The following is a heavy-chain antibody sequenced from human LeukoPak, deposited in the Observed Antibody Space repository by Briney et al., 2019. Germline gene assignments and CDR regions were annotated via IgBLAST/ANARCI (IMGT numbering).Heavy chain of an antibody. CDR3: AKGYSGYDYYDYYYMDV. J-gene: IGHJ6*03. D-gene: IGHD5-12*01. CDR1: GFTFSSYA. V-gene: IGHV3-23*01. Sequence: GGSLRLSCAASGFTFSSYAMSWVRQAPGKGLEWVSAISGSGGSTYYADSVKGRFTITRDNSKNTLYLQMNSLRAEDTAVYYCAKGYSGYDYYDYYYMDVWGKGTTVTVSS. CDR2: ISGSGGST.